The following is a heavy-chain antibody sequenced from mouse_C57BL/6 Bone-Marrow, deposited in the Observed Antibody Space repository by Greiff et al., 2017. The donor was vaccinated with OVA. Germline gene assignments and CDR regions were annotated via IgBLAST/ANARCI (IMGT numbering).Heavy chain of an antibody. CDR2: IYPSDGST. CDR1: GYTFTDHS. V-gene: IGHV1-78*01. CDR3: ARGLAY. Sequence: VQLQQSDAELVKPGASVKISCTASGYTFTDHSIHWVKQRPGQGLAWIGYIYPSDGSTNYNEKFQGKATLTADKSSSTADMQLNSLTAEDAAGYFCARGLAYWGQGTLVTVSA. J-gene: IGHJ3*01.